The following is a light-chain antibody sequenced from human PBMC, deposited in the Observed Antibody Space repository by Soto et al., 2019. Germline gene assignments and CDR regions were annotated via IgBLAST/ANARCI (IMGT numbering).Light chain of an antibody. CDR1: SSDVGTYDC. CDR2: EVT. Sequence: QSVLTQPASVSGSPGQSIAISCTGTSSDVGTYDCVSWYQQYPDKAPKLIIYEVTQRPSGVSNRFSGSKSGNTASLTISWFQAEDEADYYCSSQTSSNKRVFRNGTKVT. CDR3: SSQTSSNKRV. J-gene: IGLJ1*01. V-gene: IGLV2-14*01.